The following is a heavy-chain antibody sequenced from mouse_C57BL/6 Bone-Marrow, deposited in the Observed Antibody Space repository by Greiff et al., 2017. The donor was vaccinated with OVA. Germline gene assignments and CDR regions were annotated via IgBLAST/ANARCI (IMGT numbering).Heavy chain of an antibody. CDR3: ARRGYYGSSHVTFAY. CDR2: ISNGGGST. V-gene: IGHV5-12*01. CDR1: GFTFSDYY. Sequence: EVKVVESGGGLVQPGGSLKLSCAASGFTFSDYYMYWVRQTPEKRLEWVAYISNGGGSTYYPDTVKGRFTISRDNAKNTLYLQMSRLKSEDTAMYYGARRGYYGSSHVTFAYWGQGTLVTVSA. D-gene: IGHD1-1*01. J-gene: IGHJ3*01.